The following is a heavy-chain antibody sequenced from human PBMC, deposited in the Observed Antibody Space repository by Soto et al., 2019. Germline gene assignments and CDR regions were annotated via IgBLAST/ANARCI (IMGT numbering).Heavy chain of an antibody. CDR2: ISYDGSNK. V-gene: IGHV3-30-3*01. Sequence: QVQLVESGGGVVQPGRSLRLSCAASGFTFSSYAMHWVRQAPGKGLEWVAVISYDGSNKYYADSVKGRFTISRDNSKNPLYLQMNSLRAEDTAVYYCARDGGGIYGDPYYYFDYWGQGTLVTVSS. J-gene: IGHJ4*02. CDR1: GFTFSSYA. CDR3: ARDGGGIYGDPYYYFDY. D-gene: IGHD4-17*01.